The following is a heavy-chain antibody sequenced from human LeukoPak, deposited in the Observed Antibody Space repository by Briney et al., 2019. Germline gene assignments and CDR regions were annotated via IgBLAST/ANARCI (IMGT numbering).Heavy chain of an antibody. J-gene: IGHJ4*02. CDR2: ISYDGSNK. Sequence: GGSLRLSCAASGFTFSSYAMHRVRQAPGKGLEWVAVISYDGSNKYYADSVKGRFTISRDNSKNTLYLQMNSLRAEDTAVYYCARNLRPVVPAAACDYWGQGTLVTVSS. D-gene: IGHD2-2*01. V-gene: IGHV3-30-3*01. CDR1: GFTFSSYA. CDR3: ARNLRPVVPAAACDY.